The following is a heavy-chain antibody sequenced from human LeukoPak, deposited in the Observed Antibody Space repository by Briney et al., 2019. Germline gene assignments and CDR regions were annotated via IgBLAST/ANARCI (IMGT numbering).Heavy chain of an antibody. V-gene: IGHV3-7*01. Sequence: GGSLRLSCATSGFTFISAWMSWVRQAPGKGLEWVANIKQDGSEKYYVDSVKGRFTISRDNAKNSLYLQMNSLRAEDTAVYYCARDGDDAFDIWGQGTMVTVS. J-gene: IGHJ3*02. CDR1: GFTFISAW. CDR2: IKQDGSEK. CDR3: ARDGDDAFDI. D-gene: IGHD2-21*01.